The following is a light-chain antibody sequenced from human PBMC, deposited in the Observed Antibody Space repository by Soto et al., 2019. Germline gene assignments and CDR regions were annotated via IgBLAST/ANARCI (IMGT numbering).Light chain of an antibody. J-gene: IGKJ5*01. CDR3: MQALQSPFT. Sequence: DIVMTQSPLYLPVTPGEPASISCRSSQSLLHSNGYNSLEWYLQKPGQSPQLLIYLGSNRASGVPDRFSGSGSGTDFTLKISRVEAEDVGVYYCMQALQSPFTFGQGTRLEIK. CDR1: QSLLHSNGYNS. CDR2: LGS. V-gene: IGKV2-28*01.